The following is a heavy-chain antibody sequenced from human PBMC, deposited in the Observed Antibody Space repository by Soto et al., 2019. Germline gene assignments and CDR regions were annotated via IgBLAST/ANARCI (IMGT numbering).Heavy chain of an antibody. CDR1: GGTFSHYA. Sequence: QVQLVQSGAEVRKPGSSVKVSCKASGGTFSHYALSWVRQAPGQGLEWMGGIIPLFSTGNYALKFQGTTTIIADDSKSTAYLERSRRRSEDTAVYYCGGESVDTPMITLDNLYWHDGMAVWGQGTTVTVAS. J-gene: IGHJ6*02. CDR3: GGESVDTPMITLDNLYWHDGMAV. D-gene: IGHD5-18*01. V-gene: IGHV1-69*01. CDR2: IIPLFSTG.